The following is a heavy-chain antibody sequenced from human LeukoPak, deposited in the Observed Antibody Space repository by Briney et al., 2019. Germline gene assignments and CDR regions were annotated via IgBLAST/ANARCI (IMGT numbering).Heavy chain of an antibody. CDR2: IRSKPNSYAT. D-gene: IGHD6-6*01. Sequence: GGSLRLSCAASGFTFSGSAIHWVRQASGKGLEGVGRIRSKPNSYATAYAASVKGRFTISRDDSNNTAYLQMNSLKTEDTAVYYCTRRESQGSSTNWYFDLWGRGTLVTVSS. J-gene: IGHJ2*01. CDR3: TRRESQGSSTNWYFDL. V-gene: IGHV3-73*01. CDR1: GFTFSGSA.